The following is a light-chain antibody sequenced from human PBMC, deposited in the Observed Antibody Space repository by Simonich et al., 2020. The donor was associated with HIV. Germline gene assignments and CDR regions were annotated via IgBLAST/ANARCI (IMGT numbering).Light chain of an antibody. Sequence: QAVVTQEPSLTVSPGGTVTLTCGSNTGAVTSCHYAYWLQQKPGQTPRTLIYDTNHKHALTPSRFSGSLLGGKAALTLSGAQPEDEADYYCFLSYGAAREVFGGGTKLTVL. V-gene: IGLV7-46*01. CDR2: DTN. CDR1: TGAVTSCHY. J-gene: IGLJ3*02. CDR3: FLSYGAAREV.